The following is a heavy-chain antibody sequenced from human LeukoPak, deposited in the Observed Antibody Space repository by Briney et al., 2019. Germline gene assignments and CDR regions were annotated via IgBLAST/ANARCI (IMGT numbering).Heavy chain of an antibody. D-gene: IGHD3-22*01. CDR3: AKDLDKYYDSSGYYNPTWFDP. CDR2: ISGSGGST. Sequence: PGGSLRLSCAASGFTFSSYAMSWVRQAPGKGLEWVSAISGSGGSTYYADSVKGRFTTSRDNSKNTLYLQMNSLRAEDTAVYYCAKDLDKYYDSSGYYNPTWFDPWGQGTLVTVSS. V-gene: IGHV3-23*01. CDR1: GFTFSSYA. J-gene: IGHJ5*02.